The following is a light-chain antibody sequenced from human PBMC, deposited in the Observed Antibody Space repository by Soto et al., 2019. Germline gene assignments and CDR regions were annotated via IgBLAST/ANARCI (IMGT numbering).Light chain of an antibody. CDR3: FSYAGSNNYV. CDR2: RNI. CDR1: SSDIGTNT. J-gene: IGLJ1*01. V-gene: IGLV1-44*01. Sequence: QSVLTQPPSASGTPGQRVTISCSGSSSDIGTNTVNWYQQLPGTAPKLLIYRNIQRPSGVPDRFSGSKSGTSASLAISGLQSEDEADYYCFSYAGSNNYVFGTGTKLTVL.